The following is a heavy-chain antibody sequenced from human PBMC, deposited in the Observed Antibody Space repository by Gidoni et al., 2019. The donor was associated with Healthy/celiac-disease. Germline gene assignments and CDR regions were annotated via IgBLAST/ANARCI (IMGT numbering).Heavy chain of an antibody. D-gene: IGHD2-15*01. V-gene: IGHV1-18*04. CDR3: ARVPYCSGGSCYYYYGMDV. J-gene: IGHJ6*02. CDR2: ISAYNGNT. CDR1: GYTFTSYG. Sequence: QVQLVQSGAEVKKPGASVKVSCKASGYTFTSYGNSWVRQAPGQGLEWMGWISAYNGNTNYAQKLQGRVTMTTDTSTSTAYMELRSLRSDDTAVYYCARVPYCSGGSCYYYYGMDVWGQGTTVTVSS.